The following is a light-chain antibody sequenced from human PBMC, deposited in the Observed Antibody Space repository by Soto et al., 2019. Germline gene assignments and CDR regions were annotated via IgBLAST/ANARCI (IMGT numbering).Light chain of an antibody. CDR2: KAS. J-gene: IGKJ5*01. CDR1: QNINSW. V-gene: IGKV1-5*03. CDR3: QQYEIYPIT. Sequence: DIQMTQSPSTLSASVGDRVTITYWASQNINSWLAWYQQKPGKAPKLLIYKASSLESGVPSRFSGSGSGTEFTLTISSLQPDDFAAYYCQQYEIYPITFGQGTRLEIK.